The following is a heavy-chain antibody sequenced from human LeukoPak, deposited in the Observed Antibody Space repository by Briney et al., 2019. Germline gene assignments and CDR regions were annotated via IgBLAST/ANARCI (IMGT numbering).Heavy chain of an antibody. CDR2: INPNSGDT. CDR1: GYTFTEYY. J-gene: IGHJ4*02. Sequence: ASVKVSCKASGYTFTEYYMNWVRQAPGQGLEWMGWINPNSGDTNYAQKFQGRVTMTRDTSISTAYMELSRLRSDDTAVYYCARDGAVAARTFDSWGQGTLVTVSS. CDR3: ARDGAVAARTFDS. V-gene: IGHV1-2*02. D-gene: IGHD6-6*01.